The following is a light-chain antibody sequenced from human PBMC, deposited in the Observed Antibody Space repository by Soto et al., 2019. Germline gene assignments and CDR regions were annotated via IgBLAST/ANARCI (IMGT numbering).Light chain of an antibody. Sequence: QSALTQPRSVSGSPGQSVTFSCTGTSSDVGTFIYVSWYQQHPGKAPKLLIYDTTKRPSGVPDRFSGSKSGNTASLTISGLQAEDEADYYCCSYADSNPPLFGGGTQPTVL. V-gene: IGLV2-11*01. CDR3: CSYADSNPPL. CDR1: SSDVGTFIY. J-gene: IGLJ2*01. CDR2: DTT.